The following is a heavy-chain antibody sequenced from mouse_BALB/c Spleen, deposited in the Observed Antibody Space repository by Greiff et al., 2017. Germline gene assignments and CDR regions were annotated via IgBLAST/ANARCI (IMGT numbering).Heavy chain of an antibody. D-gene: IGHD1-2*01. J-gene: IGHJ4*01. Sequence: VQLVESGAELAKPGASVKMSCKASGYTFTSYWMHWVKQRPGQGLEWIGYINPSTGYTEYNQKFKDKATLTADKSSSTAYMQLSSLTSEDSAVYYCARRALLRLHYYAMDYWGQGTSVTVSS. CDR3: ARRALLRLHYYAMDY. V-gene: IGHV1-7*01. CDR1: GYTFTSYW. CDR2: INPSTGYT.